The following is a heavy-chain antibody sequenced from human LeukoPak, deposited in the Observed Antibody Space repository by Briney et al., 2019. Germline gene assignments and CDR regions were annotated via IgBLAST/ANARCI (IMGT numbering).Heavy chain of an antibody. CDR3: AREPTGGAFDI. D-gene: IGHD4-11*01. J-gene: IGHJ3*02. CDR2: IYHSGST. V-gene: IGHV4-30-2*01. Sequence: LRLSCAASGFTFSSYWMSWIRQPPGKGLEWIGYIYHSGSTYYNPSLKSRVTISVDRSKNQFSLKLSSVTAADTAVYYCAREPTGGAFDIWGQGTMVTVSS. CDR1: GFTFSSYW.